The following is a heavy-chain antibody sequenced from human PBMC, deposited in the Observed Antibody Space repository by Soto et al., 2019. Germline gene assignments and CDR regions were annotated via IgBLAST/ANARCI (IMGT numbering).Heavy chain of an antibody. Sequence: QLQLQESGPGLVKPSETLSLTCTVSGGSISSSSYYWGWIRQPPGKGLEWIGSIYYSGSTYYNPALKSRVTIYVDTSKNQFSLKLSSVTAEDTAVYYCARHTPAISISDHWGQGTLVTVSS. CDR3: ARHTPAISISDH. J-gene: IGHJ4*02. D-gene: IGHD2-15*01. CDR2: IYYSGST. V-gene: IGHV4-39*01. CDR1: GGSISSSSYY.